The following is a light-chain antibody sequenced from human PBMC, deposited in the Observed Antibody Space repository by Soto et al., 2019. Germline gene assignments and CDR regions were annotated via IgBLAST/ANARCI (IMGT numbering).Light chain of an antibody. CDR2: DAS. CDR3: QQYGGSTRT. CDR1: QSVSSY. J-gene: IGKJ1*01. V-gene: IGKV3-11*01. Sequence: EIVLTQSPATLSLSPGERATLSCRASQSVSSYLAWYQQKPGQAPRLLIYDASNRATGIPARFSGSGSGTEFTLTISRVEPEDVAVYYCQQYGGSTRTFGQGTKVDIK.